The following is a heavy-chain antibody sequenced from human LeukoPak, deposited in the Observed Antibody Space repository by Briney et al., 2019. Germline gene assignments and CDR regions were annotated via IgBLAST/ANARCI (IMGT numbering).Heavy chain of an antibody. CDR1: GGSISSYY. Sequence: SETLSLTCTVSGGSISSYYWSWIRQPPGKGLEWIGYIYYSGSTNYNPSLKSRVTISVDTSKNQFSLKLSSVTAADTAVYYCAREVVAFDPWGHGTQVTVSS. V-gene: IGHV4-59*01. D-gene: IGHD2-2*01. CDR3: AREVVAFDP. J-gene: IGHJ5*02. CDR2: IYYSGST.